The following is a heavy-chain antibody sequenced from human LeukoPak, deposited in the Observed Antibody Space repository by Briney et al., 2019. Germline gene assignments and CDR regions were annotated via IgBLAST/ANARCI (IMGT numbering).Heavy chain of an antibody. CDR1: GFTFDDYA. Sequence: GRSLRLSCAASGFTFDDYAMHWVRQAPGKGLEWVSGISWNSGSIGYADSVKGRFTISRDNAKNSLYLQMNSLRAEDTALYYCAKGDNYYDALDYWGQGTLVTVSS. CDR2: ISWNSGSI. D-gene: IGHD3-22*01. J-gene: IGHJ4*02. V-gene: IGHV3-9*01. CDR3: AKGDNYYDALDY.